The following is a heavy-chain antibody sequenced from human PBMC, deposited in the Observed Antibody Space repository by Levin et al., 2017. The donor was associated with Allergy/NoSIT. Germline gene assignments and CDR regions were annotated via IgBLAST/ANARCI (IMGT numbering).Heavy chain of an antibody. CDR3: ARNPTELIYYYYYYMDV. J-gene: IGHJ6*03. CDR2: ISSSSSTI. V-gene: IGHV3-48*01. Sequence: QAGGSLRLSCAASGFTFSSYSMNWVRQAPGKGLEWVSYISSSSSTIYYADSVKGRFTISRDNAKNSLYLQMNSLRAEDTAVYYCARNPTELIYYYYYYMDVWGKGTTVTVSS. CDR1: GFTFSSYS. D-gene: IGHD1-26*01.